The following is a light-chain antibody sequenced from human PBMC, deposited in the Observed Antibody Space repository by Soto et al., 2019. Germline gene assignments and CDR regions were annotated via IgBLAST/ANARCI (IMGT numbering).Light chain of an antibody. CDR3: QQYGSSPPGRT. CDR2: GAS. CDR1: QSVSSSY. Sequence: EIVLTQSPGTLSLSPGERATLSCRASQSVSSSYLAWCQQKPGQAPRLLIYGASSTATGIPDRFSGSGSGTDFTLTISRLEPEDFAVYYCQQYGSSPPGRTFGQGTKVEIK. J-gene: IGKJ1*01. V-gene: IGKV3-20*01.